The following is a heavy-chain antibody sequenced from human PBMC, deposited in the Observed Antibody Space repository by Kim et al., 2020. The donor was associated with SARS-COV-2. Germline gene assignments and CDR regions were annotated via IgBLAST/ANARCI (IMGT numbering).Heavy chain of an antibody. V-gene: IGHV1-3*01. CDR3: ARPGYSYGSWYSSSWYRYYYYGMDV. CDR1: GYTFTSYA. CDR2: INAGNGNT. Sequence: ASVKVSCKASGYTFTSYAMHWVRQAPGQRLEWMGWINAGNGNTKYSQKFQGRVTITRDTSASTAYMELSSLRSEDTAVYYCARPGYSYGSWYSSSWYRYYYYGMDVWGQGATVTVSS. D-gene: IGHD6-13*01. J-gene: IGHJ6*02.